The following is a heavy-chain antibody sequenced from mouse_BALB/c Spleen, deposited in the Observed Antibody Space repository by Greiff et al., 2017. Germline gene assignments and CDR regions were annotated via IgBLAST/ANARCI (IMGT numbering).Heavy chain of an antibody. CDR1: GYTFTSYW. V-gene: IGHV1-5*01. D-gene: IGHD2-10*02. Sequence: VQLQQSGTVLARPGASVKMSCKASGYTFTSYWMHWVKQRPGQGLEWIGAIYPGNSDTSYNQKFKGKAKLTAVTSTSTAYMELSSLTNEDSAVYYCTKDPKYGNFYAMDYWGQGTSVTVSS. J-gene: IGHJ4*01. CDR2: IYPGNSDT. CDR3: TKDPKYGNFYAMDY.